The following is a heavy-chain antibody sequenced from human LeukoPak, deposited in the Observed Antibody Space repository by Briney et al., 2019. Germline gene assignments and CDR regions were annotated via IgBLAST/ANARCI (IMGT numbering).Heavy chain of an antibody. V-gene: IGHV3-23*01. CDR1: GFTFSSYA. CDR3: AKVALVDTATYYFDY. CDR2: ISGSGGST. D-gene: IGHD5-18*01. Sequence: GGSLRLSCAASGFTFSSYAMSWVRQAPGKGLEWVSAISGSGGSTYYADSVKGRFTISGDNSKNTLYLQMNSLRAEDTAVYYCAKVALVDTATYYFDYWGQGTLVTVSS. J-gene: IGHJ4*02.